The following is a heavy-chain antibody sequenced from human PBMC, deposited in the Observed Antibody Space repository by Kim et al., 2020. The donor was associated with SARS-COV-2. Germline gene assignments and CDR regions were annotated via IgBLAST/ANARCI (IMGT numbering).Heavy chain of an antibody. V-gene: IGHV1-18*01. J-gene: IGHJ4*02. CDR2: ISAYNGGT. D-gene: IGHD6-13*01. CDR3: TRGGSSWYVIDY. CDR1: GYTFTNYY. Sequence: ASVKVSCKASGYTFTNYYITWMRQAPGQGLEWVGWISAYNGGTLYAWTVQGRVTMTIDTSTSMAYMELTSLRSYDTAVYYCTRGGSSWYVIDYLGQGTL.